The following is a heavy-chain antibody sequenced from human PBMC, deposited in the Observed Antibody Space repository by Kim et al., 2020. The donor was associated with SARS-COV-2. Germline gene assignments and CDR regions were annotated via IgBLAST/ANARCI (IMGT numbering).Heavy chain of an antibody. V-gene: IGHV3-7*03. CDR1: GFTFSSYW. CDR2: IKQDGSEK. D-gene: IGHD3-3*01. CDR3: ARDGNPLRFLEWLSAHDAFDI. J-gene: IGHJ3*02. Sequence: GGSLRLSCAASGFTFSSYWMSWVRQAPGKGLEWVANIKQDGSEKYYVDSVKGRFTISRDNAKNSLYLQMNSLRAEDTAVYYCARDGNPLRFLEWLSAHDAFDIWGQGTMVTVSS.